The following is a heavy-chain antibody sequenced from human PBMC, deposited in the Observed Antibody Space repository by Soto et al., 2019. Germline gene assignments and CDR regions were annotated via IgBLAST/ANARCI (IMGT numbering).Heavy chain of an antibody. D-gene: IGHD6-6*01. CDR3: ARFFLWVRETSSSTVSYYYGMDV. Sequence: GESLKISCKGSGYSFTSYWIGWVRQMPGKGLEWMGIIYPGDSDTRYSPSFQGQVTISADKSISTAYLQWSSLKASDTAMYYCARFFLWVRETSSSTVSYYYGMDVWGQGTTVTVSS. J-gene: IGHJ6*02. CDR1: GYSFTSYW. V-gene: IGHV5-51*01. CDR2: IYPGDSDT.